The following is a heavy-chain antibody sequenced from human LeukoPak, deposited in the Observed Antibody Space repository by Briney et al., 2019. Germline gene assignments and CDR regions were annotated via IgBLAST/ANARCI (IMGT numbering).Heavy chain of an antibody. CDR2: INHSGST. J-gene: IGHJ3*02. CDR3: ATESGLYCSSTSCYTGDAFDI. CDR1: GGSFSGYY. Sequence: PSETLSLTCAVYGGSFSGYYWSWIRQPPGKGLEWIREINHSGSTNYNPSLKSRVTISVDTTKNQFSLKLSSVTAADTAVYYCATESGLYCSSTSCYTGDAFDIWGQGTMVTVSS. V-gene: IGHV4-34*01. D-gene: IGHD2-2*02.